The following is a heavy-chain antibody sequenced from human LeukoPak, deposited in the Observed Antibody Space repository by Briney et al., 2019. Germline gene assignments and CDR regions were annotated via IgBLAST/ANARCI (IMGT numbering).Heavy chain of an antibody. Sequence: GGSLRLSCAAFGFTFRSYAMNWVRQVPGKGLEWVSGISGSGVGTYYADSVKGRFTISRDNSNNTLFLQMNSLRAEDTAVYYCVKGSLYSSGCYDYWGQGTLVSVSA. V-gene: IGHV3-23*01. CDR3: VKGSLYSSGCYDY. J-gene: IGHJ4*02. D-gene: IGHD6-19*01. CDR1: GFTFRSYA. CDR2: ISGSGVGT.